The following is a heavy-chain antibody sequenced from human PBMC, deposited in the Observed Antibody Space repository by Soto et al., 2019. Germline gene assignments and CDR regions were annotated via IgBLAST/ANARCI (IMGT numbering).Heavy chain of an antibody. D-gene: IGHD6-6*01. CDR3: AKGDGRIVPRHFDS. Sequence: EVHLLASGGGLVQPGGSLRLSCAASGFNFSSYAMSWVRQAPGKGLEWVSGISSGGGSPYNADSVKGRFTISRDNSKNPLYLQMNSLRAADTAVYFCAKGDGRIVPRHFDSWGQGTLVTVSS. CDR1: GFNFSSYA. J-gene: IGHJ4*02. V-gene: IGHV3-23*01. CDR2: ISSGGGSP.